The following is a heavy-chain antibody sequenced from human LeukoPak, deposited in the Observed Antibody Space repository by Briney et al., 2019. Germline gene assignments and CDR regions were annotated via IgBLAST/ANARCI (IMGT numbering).Heavy chain of an antibody. CDR1: GGSISSGGYS. CDR2: IYHSGST. D-gene: IGHD3-3*01. CDR3: ARGGVNPNVLRFLEWLLPHDAFDI. V-gene: IGHV4-30-2*01. Sequence: PSETLSLTCAVSGGSISSGGYSWSWIRQPPGKGLEWIGYIYHSGSTNYNPSLKSRVTISVDTSKNQFSLKLSSVTAADTAVYYCARGGVNPNVLRFLEWLLPHDAFDIWGQGTMVTVSS. J-gene: IGHJ3*02.